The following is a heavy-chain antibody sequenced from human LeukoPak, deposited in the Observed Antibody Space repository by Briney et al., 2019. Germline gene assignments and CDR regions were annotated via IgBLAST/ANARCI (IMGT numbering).Heavy chain of an antibody. D-gene: IGHD2-2*01. CDR3: ARDGPLYCSSTSCYQGWFDH. Sequence: SQTLSLTCTVSGGSISSGCYYWSWIRPHPGKGLEWIGYIYYSGSTYYNPSLKSRVTISVDTSKNQFSLKLSSVTAADTAVYYCARDGPLYCSSTSCYQGWFDHWGQGTLVTVSS. J-gene: IGHJ5*02. CDR2: IYYSGST. V-gene: IGHV4-31*03. CDR1: GGSISSGCYY.